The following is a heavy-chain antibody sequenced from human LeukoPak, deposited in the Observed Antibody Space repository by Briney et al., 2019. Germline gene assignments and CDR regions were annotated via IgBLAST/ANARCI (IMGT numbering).Heavy chain of an antibody. J-gene: IGHJ6*01. CDR3: GGNFYYYYGIYV. V-gene: IGHV3-21*01. CDR2: ISSSSSYI. CDR1: GFTFSSYS. Sequence: SGGSLRLSCAASGFTFSSYSMNWVRQAPGKGLEWVSSISSSSSYIYYADSVKGRFTISRDNAKNSLYLQMNSLRAGDTAVYYCGGNFYYYYGIYVWGKGNTVTVSP.